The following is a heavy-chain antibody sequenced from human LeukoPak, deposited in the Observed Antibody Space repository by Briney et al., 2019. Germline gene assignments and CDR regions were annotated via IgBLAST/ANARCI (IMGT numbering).Heavy chain of an antibody. CDR1: GFTFSGYS. CDR3: ARDWWGIAADTDFDY. CDR2: ISSGSSYI. Sequence: GGSLRLSCAASGFTFSGYSMNWVRQAPGKGLEWVSSISSGSSYIYYADSVKGRFTISRDNAKNSLYLQMNSLRAEDTAVYYCARDWWGIAADTDFDYWGQGTLVTVSS. V-gene: IGHV3-21*01. D-gene: IGHD6-13*01. J-gene: IGHJ4*02.